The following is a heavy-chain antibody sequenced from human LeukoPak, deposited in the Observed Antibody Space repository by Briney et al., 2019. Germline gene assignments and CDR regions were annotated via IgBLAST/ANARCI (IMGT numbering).Heavy chain of an antibody. Sequence: SVKVSCKASGGTFSSYAISWVRQAPGQGLEWMGRIIPIFGTANYAQKFQGRVTITTDESTSTAYMELSSLRSEDTAVYYCARSVLFWSGYINWFDPWGQGTLVTVSS. CDR2: IIPIFGTA. V-gene: IGHV1-69*05. CDR1: GGTFSSYA. CDR3: ARSVLFWSGYINWFDP. J-gene: IGHJ5*02. D-gene: IGHD3-3*01.